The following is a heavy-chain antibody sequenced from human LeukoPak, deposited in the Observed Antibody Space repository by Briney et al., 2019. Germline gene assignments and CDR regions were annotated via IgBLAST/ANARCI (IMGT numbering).Heavy chain of an antibody. V-gene: IGHV4-34*01. CDR1: GGSFSGYY. D-gene: IGHD6-6*01. J-gene: IGHJ6*03. CDR2: INHRGST. Sequence: TSSETLSLTCAVYGGSFSGYYWSWVRQPPGKGREWIGEINHRGSTNYNPSLKSRVTIAVDKSKKQFSLQLSSVPAADTAVYYCARVPSSSSWYYHYMDVWGKGTTVTVSS. CDR3: ARVPSSSSWYYHYMDV.